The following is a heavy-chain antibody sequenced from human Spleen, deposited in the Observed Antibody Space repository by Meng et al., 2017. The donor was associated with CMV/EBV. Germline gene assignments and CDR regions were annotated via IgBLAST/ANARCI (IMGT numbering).Heavy chain of an antibody. Sequence: GGSLRLSCAASGFKFDGYTMHWVRQAPRKGLEWVSTVSWDGDSTYYTASVEGRFTISRDNSKNSLYPQMNSLTTEDTAFYYCVKDMYDRSRYFAFWGQGTLVTVSS. CDR1: GFKFDGYT. D-gene: IGHD3-3*01. CDR3: VKDMYDRSRYFAF. V-gene: IGHV3-43*01. CDR2: VSWDGDST. J-gene: IGHJ4*02.